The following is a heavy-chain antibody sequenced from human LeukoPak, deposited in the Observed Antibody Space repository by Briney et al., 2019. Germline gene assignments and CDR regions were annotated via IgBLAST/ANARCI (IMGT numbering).Heavy chain of an antibody. CDR1: GYTFTSYG. CDR3: ARGRAYGSGSNWFDP. CDR2: ISAYSGNT. Sequence: ASVKVSCKASGYTFTSYGISWVRQAPGQGLEWMGWISAYSGNTNYAQKLQGRVTMTTDTSTSTAYMELRSLRSDDTAVYYCARGRAYGSGSNWFDPWGQGTLVTVSS. V-gene: IGHV1-18*01. J-gene: IGHJ5*02. D-gene: IGHD3-10*01.